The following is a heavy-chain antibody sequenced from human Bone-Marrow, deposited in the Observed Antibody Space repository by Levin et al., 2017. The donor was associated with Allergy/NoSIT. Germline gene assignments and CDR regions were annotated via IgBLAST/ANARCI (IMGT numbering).Heavy chain of an antibody. V-gene: IGHV4-39*01. Sequence: SETLSLTCTVSGGSISHSTYFWAWIRQPPGKGLEWIGSIDYSGSAHYDPSLRSRATISVDTSKSQFSLKVSSVTAADTAVYYCARSAEHCGGTCYSFYGYWGPGTLVIVSS. J-gene: IGHJ4*02. CDR3: ARSAEHCGGTCYSFYGY. CDR1: GGSISHSTYF. CDR2: IDYSGSA. D-gene: IGHD2-21*01.